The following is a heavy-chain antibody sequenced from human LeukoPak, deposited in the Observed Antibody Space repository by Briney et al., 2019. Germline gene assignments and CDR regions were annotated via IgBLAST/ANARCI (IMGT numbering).Heavy chain of an antibody. V-gene: IGHV1-69*04. D-gene: IGHD3-16*01. CDR2: IIPILGIA. CDR3: ARDPRQGDPFDY. Sequence: GASVKVSCKASGGTFSSYAISWVRQAPGQGLEWMGRIIPILGIANYAQKFQGRVTITADKSTSTAYMELSSLRSEDTAVYYCARDPRQGDPFDYWGQGTLVTVSS. J-gene: IGHJ4*02. CDR1: GGTFSSYA.